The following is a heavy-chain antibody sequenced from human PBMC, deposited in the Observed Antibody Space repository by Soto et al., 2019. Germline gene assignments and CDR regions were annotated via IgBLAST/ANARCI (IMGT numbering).Heavy chain of an antibody. CDR1: GDSVSSNRAA. V-gene: IGHV6-1*01. D-gene: IGHD2-15*01. CDR3: VRDQEYSSGMDV. J-gene: IGHJ6*02. CDR2: TYYRSKWYN. Sequence: SPTLSLTCAISGDSVSSNRAAWNWIRQSPPRGLEWLGRTYYRSKWYNDYAVSVRSRITINPDTSKNQFSLQLNSVTPEDTALYYCVRDQEYSSGMDVWGQGTTVTVSS.